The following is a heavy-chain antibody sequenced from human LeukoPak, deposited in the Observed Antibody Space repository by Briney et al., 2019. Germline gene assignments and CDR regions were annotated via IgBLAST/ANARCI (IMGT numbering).Heavy chain of an antibody. J-gene: IGHJ4*02. Sequence: PSEALSLTCTVSGGSISSYYWSWIRQPPGKGLEWIGYIYYSWSTNYNPSLKSRVTISVDTSKNQFSLKLSSVTAADTAVYYCAREEGPGYSSGWFYFDYWGQGTLVTV. V-gene: IGHV4-59*01. CDR2: IYYSWST. CDR1: GGSISSYY. D-gene: IGHD6-19*01. CDR3: AREEGPGYSSGWFYFDY.